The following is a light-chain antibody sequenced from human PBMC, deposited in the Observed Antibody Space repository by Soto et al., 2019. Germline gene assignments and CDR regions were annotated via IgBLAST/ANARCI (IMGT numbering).Light chain of an antibody. Sequence: ILLTLSIATLRLSPGERAPFSRRASPSVSSYLSRYQQKPGQAPRLIIYDAYNRATGIPDTFSGSGSVTDFTLTISSLEPEDFAVYYCQMHSNWPFITFGQGTRLEIK. CDR2: DAY. CDR3: QMHSNWPFIT. CDR1: PSVSSY. V-gene: IGKV3-11*01. J-gene: IGKJ5*01.